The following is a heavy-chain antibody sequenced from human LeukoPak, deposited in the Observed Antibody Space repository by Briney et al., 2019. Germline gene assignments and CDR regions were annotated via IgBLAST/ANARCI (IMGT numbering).Heavy chain of an antibody. Sequence: GASVKVSCKASGYTFTSYDINWVRQATGQGLEWMGWMNPNSGNTGYAQKFQGRVTMTRNTSISTAYMELSSLRSEDTAVYYCARPNSVLRFLEWHKGGYYYYYMDVRGNGTTVTVSS. J-gene: IGHJ6*03. CDR1: GYTFTSYD. CDR3: ARPNSVLRFLEWHKGGYYYYYMDV. D-gene: IGHD3-3*01. V-gene: IGHV1-8*01. CDR2: MNPNSGNT.